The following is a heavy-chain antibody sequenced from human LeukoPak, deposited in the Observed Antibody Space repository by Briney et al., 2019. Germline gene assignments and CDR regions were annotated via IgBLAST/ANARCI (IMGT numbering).Heavy chain of an antibody. V-gene: IGHV5-51*01. J-gene: IGHJ4*02. CDR3: AGSIRLSAFDY. CDR2: IFPADSDT. D-gene: IGHD2-21*01. CDR1: GCRFSNSW. Sequence: GESLKISCQGPGCRFSNSWIGWVRQMPGKGLEWMGIIFPADSDTRYSPSFQGQVTISADKSISTAYLQRSGLKASDTAIYYCAGSIRLSAFDYWGQGALGTVSS.